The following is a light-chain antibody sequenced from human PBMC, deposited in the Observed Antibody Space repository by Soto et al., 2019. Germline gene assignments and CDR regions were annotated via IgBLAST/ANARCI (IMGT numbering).Light chain of an antibody. CDR1: QSVSSNY. V-gene: IGKV3-20*01. J-gene: IGKJ1*01. Sequence: TLSLSPGERATLSCRASQSVSSNYLAWYQQKPGQAPRLLIDGASNRATGIPDRISGSGSGTDFTLTISRLEPEDFAVYYCRQYGDSPRTFGQGRKVDIK. CDR2: GAS. CDR3: RQYGDSPRT.